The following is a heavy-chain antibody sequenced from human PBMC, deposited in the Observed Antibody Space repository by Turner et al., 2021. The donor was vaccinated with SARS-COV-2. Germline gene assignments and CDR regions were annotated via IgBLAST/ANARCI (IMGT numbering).Heavy chain of an antibody. CDR2: ISYDGSNK. CDR3: ARARGGSYYYGMDV. J-gene: IGHJ6*02. CDR1: GFTFSTYA. V-gene: IGHV3-30-3*01. Sequence: QVQLVESGGGVVQPGRSLQLSCAASGFTFSTYALNWVRQAPGKGLEWVALISYDGSNKDYADSVKGRFTISRDNSKNTLYLQMNSLRAEDTAVYYCARARGGSYYYGMDVWGQGTTVTVSS. D-gene: IGHD2-15*01.